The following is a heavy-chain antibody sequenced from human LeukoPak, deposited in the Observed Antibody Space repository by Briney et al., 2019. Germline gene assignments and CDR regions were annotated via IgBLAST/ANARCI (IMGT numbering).Heavy chain of an antibody. Sequence: GGSLRLSCAASGFTFSSYSMNWVRQAPGKGLEWVSYISSSSSTIYYADSVKGRFTISRDNAKNSLYLQMNSLRAEDTAVYYCARERKPATIFGVGDYWGQGTLVTVSS. CDR2: ISSSSSTI. V-gene: IGHV3-48*01. D-gene: IGHD3-3*01. J-gene: IGHJ4*02. CDR1: GFTFSSYS. CDR3: ARERKPATIFGVGDY.